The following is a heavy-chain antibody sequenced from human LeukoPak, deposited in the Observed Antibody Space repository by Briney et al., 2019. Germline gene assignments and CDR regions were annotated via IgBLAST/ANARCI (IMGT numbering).Heavy chain of an antibody. J-gene: IGHJ3*02. CDR2: ISYDGSNK. V-gene: IGHV3-30*04. CDR3: ASTYYYGSGSYYKDAFDI. Sequence: GGSLRLSCAASGFTFSSYAMHWVRQAPGKGLEWVAVISYDGSNKYYADSVKGRFTISRDNSKNTLYLQMNSLRAEDTAVYYCASTYYYGSGSYYKDAFDIWGQGTMVTVSS. D-gene: IGHD3-10*01. CDR1: GFTFSSYA.